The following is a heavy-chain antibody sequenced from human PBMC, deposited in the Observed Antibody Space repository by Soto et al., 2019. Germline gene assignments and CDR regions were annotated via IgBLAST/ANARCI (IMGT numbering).Heavy chain of an antibody. J-gene: IGHJ4*02. V-gene: IGHV1-69*01. CDR2: IIPIFGTA. D-gene: IGHD3-10*01. CDR3: ARYTYGSGSYYNLGDFDY. CDR1: GGTFSSYA. Sequence: QVQLVQSGAEVKKPGSSVKVSCTASGGTFSSYAISWVRQAPGQGLEWMGGIIPIFGTANYAQKFQGRVTITADESTSTAYMELSSLRSEDTAVYYCARYTYGSGSYYNLGDFDYWGQGTLVTVSS.